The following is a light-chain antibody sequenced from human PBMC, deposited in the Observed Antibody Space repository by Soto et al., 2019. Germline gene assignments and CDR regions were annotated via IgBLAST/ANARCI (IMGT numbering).Light chain of an antibody. V-gene: IGKV3-15*01. J-gene: IGKJ5*01. CDR3: QQYNNWPLT. Sequence: EIVLTQSPATLSLSPWERATLSCRASQSVSSNLAWYQQKPGQAPRLLIYGASTRATGIPVRFSGSGSGTEFTLTISSLQSEDFAVYYCQQYNNWPLTFGQGTRLEIK. CDR1: QSVSSN. CDR2: GAS.